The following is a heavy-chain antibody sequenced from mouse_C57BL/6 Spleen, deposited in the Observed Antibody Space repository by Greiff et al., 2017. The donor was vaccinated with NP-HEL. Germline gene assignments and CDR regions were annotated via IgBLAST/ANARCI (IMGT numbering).Heavy chain of an antibody. CDR3: ARGGFDY. CDR1: GYTFTSYW. J-gene: IGHJ2*01. Sequence: VQLQQPGAELVRPGTSVKLSCKASGYTFTSYWMHWVKQRPGQGLEWIGVIDPSDSYTNYNQKFKGKATLTVDTSSSTAYMQLSILTSEDSAVYDCARGGFDYWGQGTTLTVSS. CDR2: IDPSDSYT. V-gene: IGHV1-59*01.